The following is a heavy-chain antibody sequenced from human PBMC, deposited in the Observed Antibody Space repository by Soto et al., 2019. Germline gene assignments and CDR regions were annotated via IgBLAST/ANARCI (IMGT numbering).Heavy chain of an antibody. CDR2: MNPNSVNT. Sequence: GASVKVSCKASGYTFNSYDINLVRQATGQGLEWMGWMNPNSVNTDYAQKFQGRGTMTRDTSISTAYMDLSSLRSDDTAVYYCVRQAGSATVTKSLGDFDIWGQGTMVTVSS. CDR3: VRQAGSATVTKSLGDFDI. D-gene: IGHD4-17*01. J-gene: IGHJ3*02. CDR1: GYTFNSYD. V-gene: IGHV1-8*01.